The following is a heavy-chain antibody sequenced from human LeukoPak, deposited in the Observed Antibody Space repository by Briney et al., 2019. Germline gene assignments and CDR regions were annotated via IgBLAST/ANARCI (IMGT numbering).Heavy chain of an antibody. D-gene: IGHD5-12*01. CDR2: ILYSGTT. CDR1: GDSISSSSYY. J-gene: IGHJ4*02. CDR3: ARRRIVATLDD. Sequence: SETLSLTCTVSGDSISSSSYYWAWIRQPPGKGLERIGSILYSGTTFYNPSLKSRLTISVDPSKYQFSLKLSSGTAHDTAVLYCARRRIVATLDDWGQGTLVTVSS. V-gene: IGHV4-39*01.